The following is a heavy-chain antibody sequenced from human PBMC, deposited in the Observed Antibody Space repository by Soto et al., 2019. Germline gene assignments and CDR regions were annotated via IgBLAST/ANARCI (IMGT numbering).Heavy chain of an antibody. CDR3: ARLRVGNIFDP. J-gene: IGHJ5*02. V-gene: IGHV4-59*08. Sequence: PSETLSLTCSVSGDSIRNSFWTWIRQSPGKGLEWIGYVFSRGNASYNPSLRSRVTISLDTSQNQFSLRLKSMTAADTAVYYCARLRVGNIFDPWGQGILVTVSS. CDR1: GDSIRNSF. CDR2: VFSRGNA.